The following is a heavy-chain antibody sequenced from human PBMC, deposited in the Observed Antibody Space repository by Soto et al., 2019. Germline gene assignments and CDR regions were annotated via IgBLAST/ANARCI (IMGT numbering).Heavy chain of an antibody. J-gene: IGHJ4*02. V-gene: IGHV3-23*01. CDR1: GFTFNNYA. CDR3: AQGRGGSGSLTPRVDF. D-gene: IGHD3-10*01. CDR2: ISGGGDTT. Sequence: EVQLLESGGGLVQPGGSLRLSCAASGFTFNNYAMTWVRQAPGKGLEWVSAISGGGDTTSYADSVKGRFTVSRDGSKNTLYLQMSSLRDEDTALYYCAQGRGGSGSLTPRVDFWGQGTLVTVSS.